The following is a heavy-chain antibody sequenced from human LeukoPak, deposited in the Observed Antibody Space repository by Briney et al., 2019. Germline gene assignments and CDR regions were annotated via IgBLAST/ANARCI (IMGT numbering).Heavy chain of an antibody. CDR3: ARAWATDYFDY. Sequence: PSEALSLTCTVSGGSISSYYWSWIRQPPGKGVEWIGDIYHSGITNYNPSLKSRVTMSVDTSKNQVSLKLSSVSAADTAVYYCARAWATDYFDYWGQGTLVTVSS. CDR1: GGSISSYY. V-gene: IGHV4-59*01. J-gene: IGHJ4*02. CDR2: IYHSGIT.